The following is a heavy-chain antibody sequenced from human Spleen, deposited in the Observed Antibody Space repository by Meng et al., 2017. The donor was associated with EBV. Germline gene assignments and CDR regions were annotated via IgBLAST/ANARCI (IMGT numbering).Heavy chain of an antibody. CDR2: IYYTGST. V-gene: IGHV4-61*01. CDR3: AAAHYYDSSGYYYPFDY. Sequence: PGRVKPSESLSLPCTVVSCAVSSVNVAWSWNRQSPGKGLELIGNIYYTGSTNYNPSLKSRVTISVDTSKNQFSLKLSSVTAADTAVYYCAAAHYYDSSGYYYPFDYWGQGTLVTVSS. CDR1: SCAVSSVNVA. J-gene: IGHJ4*02. D-gene: IGHD3-22*01.